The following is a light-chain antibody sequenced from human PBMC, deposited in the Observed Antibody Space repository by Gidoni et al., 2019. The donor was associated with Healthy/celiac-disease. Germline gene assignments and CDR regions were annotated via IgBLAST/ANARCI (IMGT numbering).Light chain of an antibody. Sequence: QSALTQPASVSGSPGPSITISCTGTSSDVGGYDYVSWYQQHPGKAPKLMIYEVSTRPSGVSNRFSGSKSGNTASLTICGLQAEDEADYYCSSYTSSSTYVFGTGTKGTVL. V-gene: IGLV2-14*01. J-gene: IGLJ1*01. CDR2: EVS. CDR1: SSDVGGYDY. CDR3: SSYTSSSTYV.